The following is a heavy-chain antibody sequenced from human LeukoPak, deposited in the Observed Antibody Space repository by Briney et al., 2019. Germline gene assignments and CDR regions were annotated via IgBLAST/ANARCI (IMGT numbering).Heavy chain of an antibody. CDR1: GFTFRNYW. D-gene: IGHD2-21*02. CDR3: ANLRLLGFDS. Sequence: GGSLRLSCAASGFTFRNYWMSWVRQAPEKGLEWVANIKEDGSEKYYVDSVKGRFTISRDNAKNSLYLQMNSLRAEDTAVYYCANLRLLGFDSWGQGTLVTVSS. CDR2: IKEDGSEK. J-gene: IGHJ4*02. V-gene: IGHV3-7*01.